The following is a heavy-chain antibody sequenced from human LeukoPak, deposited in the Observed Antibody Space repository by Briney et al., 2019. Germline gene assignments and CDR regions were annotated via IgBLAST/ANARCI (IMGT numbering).Heavy chain of an antibody. J-gene: IGHJ4*02. D-gene: IGHD4-23*01. CDR3: AKEGGGRYYFDY. Sequence: PGGSLRLSCAASGFTVSSNYMSWVRQAPGKGLEWVSAISGSGGSTYYADSVKGRFTISRDNSKNTLYLQMNSLRAEDTAVYYCAKEGGGRYYFDYWGQGTLVTVSS. V-gene: IGHV3-23*01. CDR1: GFTVSSNY. CDR2: ISGSGGST.